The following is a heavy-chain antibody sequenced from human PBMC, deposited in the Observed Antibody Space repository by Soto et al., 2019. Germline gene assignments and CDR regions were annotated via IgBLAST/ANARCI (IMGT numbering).Heavy chain of an antibody. J-gene: IGHJ4*02. CDR2: ISGSGGST. V-gene: IGHV3-23*01. D-gene: IGHD2-2*01. CDR3: AKCRQNIKFIVVVPAAMDFDY. Sequence: GGSLRLSCVASGFTLSSYWMHWVRQDPGKGLEWVSAISGSGGSTYYADSVKGRFTIYTDNSKNTLYLQMNSLRADDTAVYYCAKCRQNIKFIVVVPAAMDFDYWGQGTLVTVS. CDR1: GFTLSSYW.